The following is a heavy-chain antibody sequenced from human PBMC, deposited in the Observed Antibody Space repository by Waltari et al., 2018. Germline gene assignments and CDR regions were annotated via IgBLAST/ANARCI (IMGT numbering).Heavy chain of an antibody. Sequence: QVQLFQFGPEVKKTGASVKVSCNVSGYSLSDLSIHWVRQTPGKGLEWMGGFGPQAAETMYAKKFQGSVTMTEDTSTDIAYMELTNLISDDTAIYYCATDAVGGSLMRGVNFNYWGQGTLVHVSS. J-gene: IGHJ4*02. V-gene: IGHV1-24*01. CDR2: FGPQAAET. D-gene: IGHD3-10*01. CDR1: GYSLSDLS. CDR3: ATDAVGGSLMRGVNFNY.